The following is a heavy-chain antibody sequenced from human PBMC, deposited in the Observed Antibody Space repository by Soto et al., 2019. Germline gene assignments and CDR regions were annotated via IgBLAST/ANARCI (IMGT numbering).Heavy chain of an antibody. CDR1: GYTFSRHD. Sequence: PGGSLRLSCAASGYTFSRHDMHWVRQAPGKGLEWVADISYDGSKKYYEGSVKGRFTISRDNSKNTLYLQVNSLRAEDTAVYYCAKDRVESGLGEVDYWGQGTLVTVSS. CDR2: ISYDGSKK. CDR3: AKDRVESGLGEVDY. J-gene: IGHJ4*02. D-gene: IGHD3-16*01. V-gene: IGHV3-30*18.